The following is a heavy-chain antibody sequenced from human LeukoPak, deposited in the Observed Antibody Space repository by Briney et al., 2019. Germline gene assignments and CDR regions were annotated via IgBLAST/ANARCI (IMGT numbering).Heavy chain of an antibody. CDR3: ARAGHSGYDLHRGYYYYMDV. Sequence: SETLSLTCTVCGGSISSGSYYWSWIRQPAGKGLEWIGRIYTSGSTNYNPSLKSRVTISVDTSKNQFSLKLSSVTAADTAVYYCARAGHSGYDLHRGYYYYMDVWGKGTTVTVSS. CDR1: GGSISSGSYY. CDR2: IYTSGST. D-gene: IGHD5-12*01. V-gene: IGHV4-61*02. J-gene: IGHJ6*03.